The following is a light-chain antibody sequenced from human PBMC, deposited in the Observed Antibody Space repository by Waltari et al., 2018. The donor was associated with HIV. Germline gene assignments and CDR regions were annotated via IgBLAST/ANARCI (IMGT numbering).Light chain of an antibody. CDR1: TGAVTIGNS. Sequence: QIMVTQEPSLTVSPGETVTLTCASSTGAVTIGNSPSWFQRKPGQTPTALIYSTINRHSWTPARFSGSLLGDKGALTLSGVQPEDEAEYYCLLYHGGAWVFGGGTTLTVL. CDR2: STI. CDR3: LLYHGGAWV. J-gene: IGLJ3*02. V-gene: IGLV7-43*01.